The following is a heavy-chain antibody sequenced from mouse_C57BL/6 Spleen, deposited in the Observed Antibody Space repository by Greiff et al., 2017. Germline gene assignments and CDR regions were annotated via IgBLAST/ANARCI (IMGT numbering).Heavy chain of an antibody. CDR1: GYTFTGYT. J-gene: IGHJ2*01. D-gene: IGHD2-3*01. CDR2: VYPGGGSI. V-gene: IGHV1-62-2*01. CDR3: ARREDGVTTLDY. Sequence: VQLQQSGADLVKPGASLKLSCTASGYTFTGYTIYWVKQRAGQGLEWFGWVYPGGGSIKYNENFKDQVTLTADKSSNAIYMELSRLTSEDSAVYVCARREDGVTTLDYWGQGTTLTVSS.